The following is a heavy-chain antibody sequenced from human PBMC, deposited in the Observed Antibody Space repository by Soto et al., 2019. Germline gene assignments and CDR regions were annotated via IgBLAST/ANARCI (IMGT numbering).Heavy chain of an antibody. J-gene: IGHJ3*02. CDR1: GFTVSDNF. D-gene: IGHD1-26*01. V-gene: IGHV3-66*01. CDR3: AIATWEGLNI. CDR2: IYAVGTT. Sequence: EVQLVESGGNSVQPGGSLRLSCAASGFTVSDNFMSWVRQAPGKGLEWVSVIYAVGTTFHSDSVKGRFIMSRDNYKNTLHLQMSSLIVVETALYYCAIATWEGLNIWGQGTMVTFSS.